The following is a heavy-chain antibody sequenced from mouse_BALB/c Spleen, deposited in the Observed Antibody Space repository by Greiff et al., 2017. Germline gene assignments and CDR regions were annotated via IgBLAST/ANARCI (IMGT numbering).Heavy chain of an antibody. CDR1: GYTFTDYV. V-gene: IGHV1-77*01. J-gene: IGHJ1*01. D-gene: IGHD2-3*01. Sequence: VQLVESGPELVKPGASVKMSCKASGYTFTDYVISWVKQRTGQGLEWIGEIYPGSGSTYYNEKFKGKATLTADKSSNTAYMQLSSLTSEDSAVYFCARRPMNWYFDVWGAGTTVTVSS. CDR3: ARRPMNWYFDV. CDR2: IYPGSGST.